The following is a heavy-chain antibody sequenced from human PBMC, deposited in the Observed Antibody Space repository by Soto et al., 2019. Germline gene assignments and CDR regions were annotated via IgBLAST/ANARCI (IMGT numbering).Heavy chain of an antibody. J-gene: IGHJ4*02. CDR3: ARSYGDYGYFDY. V-gene: IGHV4-30-4*01. CDR1: GGSISSGDYY. Sequence: PSETLSLTCTVSGGSISSGDYYWSWFRQPPGKGLEWIGYIYYSGSTYYNPSLKSRVTISVDTSKNQFSLKLSSVTAADTAVYYCARSYGDYGYFDYWGQGTLVTVSS. CDR2: IYYSGST. D-gene: IGHD4-17*01.